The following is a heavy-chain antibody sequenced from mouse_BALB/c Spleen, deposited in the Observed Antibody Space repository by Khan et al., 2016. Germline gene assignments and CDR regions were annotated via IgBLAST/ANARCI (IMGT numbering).Heavy chain of an antibody. D-gene: IGHD2-3*01. CDR3: ASDGPNYTMDY. Sequence: EVQLQESGPGLMKPSQSLSLTCTVTVYSITSDYAWNWIRQFPGNKLEWMGYIIYSGSTTYTPSLKSRISITRDPSKTQFFLQLNSVTIEAPATYYCASDGPNYTMDYWGQGTSVTVSS. CDR2: IIYSGST. V-gene: IGHV3-2*02. CDR1: VYSITSDYA. J-gene: IGHJ4*01.